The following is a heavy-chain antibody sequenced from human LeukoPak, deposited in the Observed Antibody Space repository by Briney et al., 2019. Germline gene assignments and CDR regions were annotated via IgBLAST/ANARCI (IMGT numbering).Heavy chain of an antibody. J-gene: IGHJ4*02. Sequence: GGSLRLSCAASGFAFSSQAMGWVRQAPGKGLEWVSVISDSGSITYYADSVTGRFTIFRDNSKNTLFLQMNSLRAVDTAVYYCAKDARRTSGWYFFDYWGQGTLVTVSS. CDR3: AKDARRTSGWYFFDY. CDR1: GFAFSSQA. D-gene: IGHD6-19*01. V-gene: IGHV3-23*01. CDR2: ISDSGSIT.